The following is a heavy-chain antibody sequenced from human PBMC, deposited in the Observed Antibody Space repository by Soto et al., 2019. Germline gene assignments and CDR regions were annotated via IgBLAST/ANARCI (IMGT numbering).Heavy chain of an antibody. J-gene: IGHJ4*02. D-gene: IGHD6-13*01. CDR3: ASGASRWYPYFFDS. CDR2: IIPYYNTL. Sequence: QAQVVQSGAEVRKPGSSVKLSCKASEGTFNSYAIAWVRQAPGQGLEWMGGIIPYYNTLNYAQKFQDRVTITADDSKNTVYMELSSLRSDDTAVYFCASGASRWYPYFFDSLAQGTLVTVSS. CDR1: EGTFNSYA. V-gene: IGHV1-69*01.